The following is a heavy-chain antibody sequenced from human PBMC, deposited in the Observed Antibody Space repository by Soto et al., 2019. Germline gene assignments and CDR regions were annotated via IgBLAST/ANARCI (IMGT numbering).Heavy chain of an antibody. Sequence: GASVKVSCKASGYTFTSYGISWVRQAPGQGLEWMGWISAYNGNTNYAQKLQGRVTMTTDTSTSTAYMELNSLRSEDTAVYYCAREKRVGTAMVSYYYGMDVWGQGTTVTVSS. J-gene: IGHJ6*02. D-gene: IGHD5-18*01. CDR3: AREKRVGTAMVSYYYGMDV. V-gene: IGHV1-18*01. CDR1: GYTFTSYG. CDR2: ISAYNGNT.